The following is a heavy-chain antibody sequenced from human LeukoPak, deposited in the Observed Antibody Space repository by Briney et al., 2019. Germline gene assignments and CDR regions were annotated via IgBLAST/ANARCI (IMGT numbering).Heavy chain of an antibody. CDR3: AAESERWLLRS. Sequence: PSETLSLTCTVSGGSISSSSYYWGWIRQPPGKGLEWIGQIYYRETPNYNPSLRGRVTISIDTSKSQFSLKLNSVTAADTAIYYCAAESERWLLRSWGQGTLVTVSS. CDR2: IYYRETP. CDR1: GGSISSSSYY. D-gene: IGHD6-19*01. V-gene: IGHV4-61*05. J-gene: IGHJ4*02.